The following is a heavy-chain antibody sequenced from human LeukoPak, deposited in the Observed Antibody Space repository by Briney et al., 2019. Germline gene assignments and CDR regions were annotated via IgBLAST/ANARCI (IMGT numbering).Heavy chain of an antibody. J-gene: IGHJ4*02. CDR1: GFTFRNYA. CDR2: ISGSASDT. Sequence: GGSPRLSCVASGFTFRNYAMSWVRQAPGKGLESVSTISGSASDTHYADSVKGRFTISRDNSNNTLYLHMDSLRAEDTAVYYCAKDGEDWGQGTLVTVSS. D-gene: IGHD2-21*01. V-gene: IGHV3-23*01. CDR3: AKDGED.